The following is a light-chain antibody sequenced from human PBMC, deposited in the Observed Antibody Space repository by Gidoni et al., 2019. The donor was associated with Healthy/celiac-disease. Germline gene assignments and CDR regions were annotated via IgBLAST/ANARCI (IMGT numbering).Light chain of an antibody. V-gene: IGKV3D-20*01. CDR3: QQYGSSPLYT. J-gene: IGKJ2*01. CDR2: DAS. CDR1: QSVSSSS. Sequence: EIVLTQSPATLSLSPGERATLSCGASQSVSSSSLAWYQQKPGLAPRLLIYDASSRATGIPDRFSGSGSGTDFTLTISRLEPGDFAVYYCQQYGSSPLYTFGQGTKLEIK.